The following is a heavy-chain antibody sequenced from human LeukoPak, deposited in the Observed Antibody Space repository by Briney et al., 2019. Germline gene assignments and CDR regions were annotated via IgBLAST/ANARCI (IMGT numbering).Heavy chain of an antibody. Sequence: GASVKVSCKASGYTFTDYYMHWVRQAPGQGLEWMGWINPNSGGTNYAQSFQGRVTMTRDTSISTAYMELSRLRSDDTAIYYCALVGEALDYWGQGTLVTVSS. CDR3: ALVGEALDY. D-gene: IGHD4-17*01. CDR2: INPNSGGT. CDR1: GYTFTDYY. V-gene: IGHV1-2*02. J-gene: IGHJ4*02.